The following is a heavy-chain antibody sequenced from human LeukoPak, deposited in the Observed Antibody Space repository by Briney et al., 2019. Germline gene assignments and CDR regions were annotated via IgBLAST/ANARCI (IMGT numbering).Heavy chain of an antibody. CDR3: AREPFGGVIVPDY. V-gene: IGHV4-4*02. D-gene: IGHD3-16*02. J-gene: IGHJ4*02. CDR1: GGSISSSNW. Sequence: SGTLSLTCAVSGGSISSSNWWSWVRQPPGKGLEWIGEIYHSGSTNYNPSLKSRVTISVDTSKNQFSLKLSSVTAADTAVYYCAREPFGGVIVPDYWGQGTLVTVSS. CDR2: IYHSGST.